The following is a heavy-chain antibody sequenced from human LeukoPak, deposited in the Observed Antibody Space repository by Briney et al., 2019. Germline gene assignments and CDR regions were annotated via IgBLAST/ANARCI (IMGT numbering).Heavy chain of an antibody. CDR2: IDSGGST. Sequence: GGSLRLSCAASGITVSSHYMTWVRQAPGKGLEWVSVIDSGGSTNSADSVKGRFTISRDNSKYTLFLQMNSLRAEDTAVYYCARDPNGDYIGAFDMWGPGTMVTVSS. D-gene: IGHD4-17*01. CDR1: GITVSSHY. J-gene: IGHJ3*02. CDR3: ARDPNGDYIGAFDM. V-gene: IGHV3-53*01.